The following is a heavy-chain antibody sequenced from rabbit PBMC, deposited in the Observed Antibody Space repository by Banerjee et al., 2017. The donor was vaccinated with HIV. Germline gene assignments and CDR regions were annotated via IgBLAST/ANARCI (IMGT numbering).Heavy chain of an antibody. J-gene: IGHJ4*01. Sequence: QEQLEESGGGLVQPEGSLTLTCTASGFDLSSYYYMCWVRQAPGKGLELIACIYASNGNKDYASWVNGRFTISRNTNQNTVTLQMTSLTAADTATYFCARDRGGSAYYTGLGLWGPGTLVTVS. CDR2: IYASNGNK. CDR3: ARDRGGSAYYTGLGL. V-gene: IGHV1S43*01. CDR1: GFDLSSYYY. D-gene: IGHD8-1*01.